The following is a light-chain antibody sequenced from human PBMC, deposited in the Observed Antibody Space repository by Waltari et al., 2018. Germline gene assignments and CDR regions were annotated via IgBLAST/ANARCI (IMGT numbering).Light chain of an antibody. CDR1: QSISRA. V-gene: IGKV3-20*01. CDR3: QHYVRLPVT. Sequence: EVVLPQSPGTLSLSPGERVTLPCRASQSISRALTWYQQKPGQAPRLLIYGASTRATGIPDRFIGSGSGTDFSLTISRLDPDDFAVYYCQHYVRLPVTFGQGTTVEIK. J-gene: IGKJ1*01. CDR2: GAS.